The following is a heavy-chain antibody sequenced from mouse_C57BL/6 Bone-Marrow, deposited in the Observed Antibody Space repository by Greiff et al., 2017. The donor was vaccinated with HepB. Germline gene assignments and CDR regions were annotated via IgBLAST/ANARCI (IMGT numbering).Heavy chain of an antibody. CDR3: ARRPIYYYGSSYPFDY. CDR2: INPSNGGT. CDR1: GYTFTSYW. D-gene: IGHD1-1*01. V-gene: IGHV1-53*01. Sequence: QVQLQQPGTELVKPGASVKLSCKASGYTFTSYWMHWVKQRPGQGLEWIGNINPSNGGTNYNEKFKSKATLTVDKSSSTAYMQLSSLTSEDSAVYYCARRPIYYYGSSYPFDYWGQVTTLTVSS. J-gene: IGHJ2*01.